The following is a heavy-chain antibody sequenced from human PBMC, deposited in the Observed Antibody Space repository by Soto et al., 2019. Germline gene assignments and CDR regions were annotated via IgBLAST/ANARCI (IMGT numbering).Heavy chain of an antibody. D-gene: IGHD1-26*01. V-gene: IGHV4-59*01. Sequence: SETLSLTCTVSGGSISSYYWSWIRRPPGKGLEWIGYFSYSGSTNYNPSLKSRVTISVDTSKNQFSLRLSSVTAADTAMYYCARDRNPDSGSYYSSFDYWGQGTLVTVSS. CDR3: ARDRNPDSGSYYSSFDY. J-gene: IGHJ4*02. CDR1: GGSISSYY. CDR2: FSYSGST.